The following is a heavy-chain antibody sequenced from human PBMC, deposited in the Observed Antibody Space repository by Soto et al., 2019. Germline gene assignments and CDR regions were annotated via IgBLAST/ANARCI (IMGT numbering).Heavy chain of an antibody. CDR2: IYYSGST. J-gene: IGHJ4*02. CDR1: GGSISSSSYY. V-gene: IGHV4-39*01. CDR3: ARQVRELFHY. D-gene: IGHD1-26*01. Sequence: SETLSLTCTVSGGSISSSSYYWGWIRQPPGKGLEWIGSIYYSGSTYYNPSLKSRVTISVDTSKNQFSLKLSSVTAADTAVYYCARQVRELFHYWGQGTLVTVPQ.